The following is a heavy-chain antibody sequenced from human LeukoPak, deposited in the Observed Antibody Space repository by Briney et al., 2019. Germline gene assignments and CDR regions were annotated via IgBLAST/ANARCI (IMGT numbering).Heavy chain of an antibody. CDR3: ASLYSYCSGGSCYPDYFDY. J-gene: IGHJ4*02. D-gene: IGHD2-15*01. Sequence: SETLSLTCTVSGGSISSSSYYWGWIRQPPGKGLEWIGSIYYSGSTYYNPSLKSRVTISVDTSKNQFSLKLSSVTAADTAVYYCASLYSYCSGGSCYPDYFDYWGQGTLVTVSS. CDR1: GGSISSSSYY. V-gene: IGHV4-39*07. CDR2: IYYSGST.